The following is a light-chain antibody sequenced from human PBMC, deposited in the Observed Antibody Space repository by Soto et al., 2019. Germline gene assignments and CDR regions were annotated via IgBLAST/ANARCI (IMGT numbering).Light chain of an antibody. CDR2: AAS. Sequence: DIQVTQSPSSLSASVGDRVTITCRASQSISSYLNWYQQKPGKAPKLLIYAASSLQSGVPSRFSGSGSGTDFSLTISSLQPEDFASYYCKESYSTPWAFGQGTKVEI. CDR3: KESYSTPWA. J-gene: IGKJ1*01. CDR1: QSISSY. V-gene: IGKV1-39*01.